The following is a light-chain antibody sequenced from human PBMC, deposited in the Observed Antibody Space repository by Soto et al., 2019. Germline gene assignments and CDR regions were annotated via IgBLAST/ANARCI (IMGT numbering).Light chain of an antibody. J-gene: IGKJ1*01. CDR2: AAS. Sequence: DIQMTQSPSSLSASVGDRVTITCRASQAIRNDLGWYQQKPAKAPKRLIYAASSLQSGVPSRFSGSGSGTEFTLTISSLQPEDSAHYSCLQHNTYPRTFGQGTKVEIK. CDR3: LQHNTYPRT. CDR1: QAIRND. V-gene: IGKV1-17*01.